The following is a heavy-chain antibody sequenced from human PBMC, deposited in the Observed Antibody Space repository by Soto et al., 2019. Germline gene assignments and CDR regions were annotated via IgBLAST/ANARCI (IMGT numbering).Heavy chain of an antibody. Sequence: GQSLRLSRADSRFTVSSNYISWVRKAPGKGLEWVSVIYSGGSTYYADSVKGRFTISRDNSKNTLYLQMNSLRVEDTAVYYCARGAPYGSGSYYKDWGQGTLVPVSS. J-gene: IGHJ1*01. D-gene: IGHD3-10*01. CDR2: IYSGGST. CDR3: ARGAPYGSGSYYKD. V-gene: IGHV3-53*01. CDR1: RFTVSSNY.